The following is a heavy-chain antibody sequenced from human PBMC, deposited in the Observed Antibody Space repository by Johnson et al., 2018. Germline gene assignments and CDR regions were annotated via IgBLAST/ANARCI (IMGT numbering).Heavy chain of an antibody. CDR3: ARDGIEGDYGGYDACDI. CDR2: ISYDGNNK. Sequence: QVQLVQSGGGVVQPGRSLRLSCAASGFTFSSYGMHWVRQAPGKGLEWVAVISYDGNNKYYADYVKGRFTISRDNSKNTLYLQMNSLRAEDTAVYYCARDGIEGDYGGYDACDIWGQGTMVTVSS. J-gene: IGHJ3*02. CDR1: GFTFSSYG. V-gene: IGHV3-30*03. D-gene: IGHD4-23*01.